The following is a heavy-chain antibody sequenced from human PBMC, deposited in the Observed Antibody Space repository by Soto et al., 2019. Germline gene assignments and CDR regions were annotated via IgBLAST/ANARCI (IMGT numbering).Heavy chain of an antibody. Sequence: QLQLQESGPGLVKPSETLSLTCTVSGGSISSSSYYWGWIRQPPGKGLEWIGSIYYSGSTYYNPSLKSRVTISVDTYKNQFSLKLSSVTAADTAVYYCAGGTVTTMGGYYFDYWGQGTLVTVSS. V-gene: IGHV4-39*01. CDR3: AGGTVTTMGGYYFDY. J-gene: IGHJ4*02. CDR2: IYYSGST. CDR1: GGSISSSSYY. D-gene: IGHD4-17*01.